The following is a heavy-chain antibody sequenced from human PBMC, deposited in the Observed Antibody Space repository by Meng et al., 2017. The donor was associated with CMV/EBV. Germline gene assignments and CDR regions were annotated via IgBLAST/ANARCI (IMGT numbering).Heavy chain of an antibody. D-gene: IGHD5-18*01. J-gene: IGHJ2*01. V-gene: IGHV3-30*18. CDR3: AKDLIRGYSYGSFWYFDL. CDR2: ISYDGSNK. CDR1: FTFSISG. Sequence: FTFSISGMHWVRQAPGKGLEWVAVISYDGSNKYYADSVKGRFTISRDNSKNTLYLQMNSLRAEDTAVYYCAKDLIRGYSYGSFWYFDLWGRGTLVTVSS.